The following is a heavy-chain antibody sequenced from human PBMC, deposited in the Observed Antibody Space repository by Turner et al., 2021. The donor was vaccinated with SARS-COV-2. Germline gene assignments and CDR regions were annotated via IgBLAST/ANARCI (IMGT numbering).Heavy chain of an antibody. D-gene: IGHD6-13*01. Sequence: QVQLVQSGAEVPKPGSSVKVSCKASGDTFSSYTISWLRQAPGQGLAWMGRIIPILGIANYAQKFQGRVTITADKSTRTAYMVLSSLRSEDTAVYYCARDEGEIAAAGIVYYYGMDVWGQGTTVTVSS. V-gene: IGHV1-69*08. CDR3: ARDEGEIAAAGIVYYYGMDV. CDR2: IIPILGIA. CDR1: GDTFSSYT. J-gene: IGHJ6*02.